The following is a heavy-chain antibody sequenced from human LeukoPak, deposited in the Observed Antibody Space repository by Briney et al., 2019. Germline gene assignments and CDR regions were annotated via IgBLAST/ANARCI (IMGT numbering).Heavy chain of an antibody. CDR2: INHSGST. Sequence: SETQSLTCAVYGGSFSGYYWSWIRQPPGKGLEWIGEINHSGSTNYNPSLKSRVTISVDTSKNQFSLKLSSVTAADTAVYYCARVLTAMVTEIDVGIDYWGQGTLVTVSS. J-gene: IGHJ4*02. D-gene: IGHD5-18*01. V-gene: IGHV4-34*01. CDR3: ARVLTAMVTEIDVGIDY. CDR1: GGSFSGYY.